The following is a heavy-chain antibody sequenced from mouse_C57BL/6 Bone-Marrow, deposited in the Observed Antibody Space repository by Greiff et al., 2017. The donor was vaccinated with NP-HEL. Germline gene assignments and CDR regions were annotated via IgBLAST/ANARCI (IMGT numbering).Heavy chain of an antibody. CDR1: GFTFSSYA. V-gene: IGHV5-9-1*02. J-gene: IGHJ2*01. D-gene: IGHD1-1*01. Sequence: EVQGVESGEGLVKPGWSLKLSCSSSGFTFSSYAMSWVRQTPEKRLEWVAYISSGGDYIYYADTVKGRFTISRDNARNTLYLQMSSLKSEDTAMYYCTRDTGYYFDYWGQGTTLTVSS. CDR2: ISSGGDYI. CDR3: TRDTGYYFDY.